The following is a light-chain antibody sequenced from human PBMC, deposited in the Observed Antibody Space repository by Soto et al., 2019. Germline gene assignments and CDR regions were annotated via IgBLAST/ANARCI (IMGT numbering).Light chain of an antibody. CDR3: TAYAGSNNFGV. Sequence: QSALTQPPSASGSPGQSVTISCTGTSSDIGNYDYVSWYQQHPGKAPKLIIYDVSKRPSGVPDRFSGSKSGNTASLTVSGLQAEDEADYHCTAYAGSNNFGVFGTGTKLTVL. V-gene: IGLV2-8*01. J-gene: IGLJ1*01. CDR2: DVS. CDR1: SSDIGNYDY.